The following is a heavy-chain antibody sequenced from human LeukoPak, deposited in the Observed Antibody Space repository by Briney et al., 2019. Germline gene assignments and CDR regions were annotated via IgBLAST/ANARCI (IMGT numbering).Heavy chain of an antibody. CDR1: GGSISSYY. Sequence: PSETLSLTCTVSGGSISSYYWSWIRQPPGKGLEWIGYIYYSGNTNYNPSLKSRVTISVDTSKNQFSLQLNSVTAADTAVYYCARYAYGSGPFDYWGQGTLTTVSS. CDR3: ARYAYGSGPFDY. J-gene: IGHJ4*02. D-gene: IGHD6-19*01. V-gene: IGHV4-59*01. CDR2: IYYSGNT.